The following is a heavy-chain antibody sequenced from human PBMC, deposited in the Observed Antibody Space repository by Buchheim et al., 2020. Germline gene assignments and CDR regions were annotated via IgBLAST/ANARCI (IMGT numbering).Heavy chain of an antibody. CDR2: IYYSGST. D-gene: IGHD3-3*01. Sequence: QVQLQESGPGLVKPSQTLSLTCTVSGGSISSGGYYWSWIRQHPGKGLEWIGYIYYSGSTYYNPSLKNRVTKTVNTAKNQFALKLSSVTAADTAVYYCARGGGLTIFGVVMRGMDVWGQGTT. V-gene: IGHV4-31*03. CDR3: ARGGGLTIFGVVMRGMDV. CDR1: GGSISSGGYY. J-gene: IGHJ6*02.